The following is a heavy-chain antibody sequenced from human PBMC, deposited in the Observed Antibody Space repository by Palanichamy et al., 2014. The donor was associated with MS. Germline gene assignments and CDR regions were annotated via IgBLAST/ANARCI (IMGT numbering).Heavy chain of an antibody. CDR1: GFTFTNSW. CDR3: ARVTVLFVFDY. V-gene: IGHV3-74*01. CDR2: IKSDGSST. J-gene: IGHJ4*02. D-gene: IGHD2-21*01. Sequence: EVLLVESGGGLVQPGGSLRLSCAASGFTFTNSWMHWVRQAPGKGLVWVSRIKSDGSSTSYADSVKGRLTISRDNAKSTVFLQMRSLRAEDTGVYYCARVTVLFVFDYWGQGTLATVSS.